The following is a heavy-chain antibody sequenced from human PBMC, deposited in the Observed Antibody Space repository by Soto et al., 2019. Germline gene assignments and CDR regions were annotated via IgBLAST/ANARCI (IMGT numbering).Heavy chain of an antibody. V-gene: IGHV4-39*01. CDR3: PSLHSGYALDLDN. CDR1: GGSIITNPYY. Sequence: KPXETLSLPFTVSGGSIITNPYYWVWVRQPPGKVLEWIVTVFYTGGTYYNTSLKSRVTISVDTSKNQFSLQMSSVVAADTAVYFCPSLHSGYALDLDNWGPGTLVTVSS. D-gene: IGHD5-12*01. CDR2: VFYTGGT. J-gene: IGHJ4*02.